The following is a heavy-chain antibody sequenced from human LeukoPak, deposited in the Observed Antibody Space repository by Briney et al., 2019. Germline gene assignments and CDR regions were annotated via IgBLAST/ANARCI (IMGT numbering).Heavy chain of an antibody. CDR1: GFTFSSYS. CDR3: ARDQWLVADGDC. V-gene: IGHV3-48*04. Sequence: GGSLRLSCAASGFTFSSYSMNWVRQAPGKGAEWVSYISSSSDTIYYADSVKGRFTISRDNAKNSLFLQMNSPRAEDTAVYHCARDQWLVADGDCWGQGTLVTVSS. CDR2: ISSSSDTI. D-gene: IGHD6-19*01. J-gene: IGHJ4*02.